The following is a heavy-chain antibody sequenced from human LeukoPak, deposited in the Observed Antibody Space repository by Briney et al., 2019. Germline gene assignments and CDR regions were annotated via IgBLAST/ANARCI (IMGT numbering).Heavy chain of an antibody. CDR3: ARVRLGSGWRALDY. CDR1: GGSISSGGYY. CDR2: IYYSGST. D-gene: IGHD6-19*01. Sequence: KPSETLSLTCTVSGGSISSGGYYWSWIRQHPGKGLEWIGYIYYSGSTYYNPPLKSRVTISVDTSKNQFSLKLSSVTAADTAVYYCARVRLGSGWRALDYWGQGTLVTVSS. V-gene: IGHV4-31*03. J-gene: IGHJ4*02.